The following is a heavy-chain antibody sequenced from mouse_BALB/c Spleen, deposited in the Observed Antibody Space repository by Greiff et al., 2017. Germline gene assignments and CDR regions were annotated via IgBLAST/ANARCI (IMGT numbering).Heavy chain of an antibody. Sequence: EVQRVESGGGLVKPGGSLKLSCAASGFAFSSYDMSWVRQTPEKRLEWVAYISSGGGSTYYPDTVKGRFTISRDNAKNTLYLQMSSLKSEDTAMYYCARHVGLRREYYAMDYGGQGTSVTVSS. D-gene: IGHD2-2*01. V-gene: IGHV5-12-1*01. CDR3: ARHVGLRREYYAMDY. J-gene: IGHJ4*01. CDR1: GFAFSSYD. CDR2: ISSGGGST.